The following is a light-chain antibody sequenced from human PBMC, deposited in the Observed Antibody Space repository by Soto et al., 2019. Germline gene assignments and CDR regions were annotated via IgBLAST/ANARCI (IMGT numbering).Light chain of an antibody. CDR3: SSYAGSNNLEI. J-gene: IGLJ2*01. CDR1: SSDVGGYNY. CDR2: EVS. Sequence: QSALTQPPSASGSPGQSVTISCTGTSSDVGGYNYVSWYQQHPGKAPKLMIYEVSKRPSGVPDRFSGSKSGNRASQTVYGLQAEDEADYYCSSYAGSNNLEIFGGGTKLTVL. V-gene: IGLV2-8*01.